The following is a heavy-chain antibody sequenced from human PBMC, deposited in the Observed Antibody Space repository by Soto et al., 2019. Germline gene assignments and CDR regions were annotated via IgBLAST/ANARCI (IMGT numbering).Heavy chain of an antibody. J-gene: IGHJ4*02. V-gene: IGHV3-23*01. CDR1: GFPFSSYS. D-gene: IGHD3-3*01. Sequence: GGSLSLSCAASGFPFSSYSMSWVRQAPGKGLEWVSAISGSGGSTYYADSVKGRFTISRDNSKNTLYLQMNSLRAEDTAVYYCAKYEAGHPGYWGQGTLVTVSS. CDR3: AKYEAGHPGY. CDR2: ISGSGGST.